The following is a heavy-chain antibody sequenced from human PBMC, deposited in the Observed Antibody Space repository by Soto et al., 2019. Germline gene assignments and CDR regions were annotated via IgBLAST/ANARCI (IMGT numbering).Heavy chain of an antibody. J-gene: IGHJ4*02. CDR1: GGSISSYY. D-gene: IGHD3-16*02. CDR2: IYYSGST. Sequence: SETLSLTCTVSGGSISSYYWSWIRQPPGKGLEWIGYIYYSGSTNYNPSLKSRVTISVDTSKNQFSLKLSSVTAADTAVYYCARAPLRLGELSLPYYFDYWGQGTLVTVS. V-gene: IGHV4-59*01. CDR3: ARAPLRLGELSLPYYFDY.